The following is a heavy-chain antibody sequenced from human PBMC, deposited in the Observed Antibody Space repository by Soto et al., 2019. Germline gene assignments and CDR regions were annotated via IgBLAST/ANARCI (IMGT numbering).Heavy chain of an antibody. J-gene: IGHJ1*01. V-gene: IGHV4-31*03. CDR3: ARIGPGGSGSYSYFQH. CDR2: IYYSGST. Sequence: QVQLQESGPGLVKPSQTLSLTCTVSGGSISSGGYYWSWIRQHPGKGLEWIGYIYYSGSTYYNPSLKSRVTISVDTAKHQFSLKLSSVTAADTAVYYCARIGPGGSGSYSYFQHWGQGTLVTVSS. CDR1: GGSISSGGYY. D-gene: IGHD3-10*01.